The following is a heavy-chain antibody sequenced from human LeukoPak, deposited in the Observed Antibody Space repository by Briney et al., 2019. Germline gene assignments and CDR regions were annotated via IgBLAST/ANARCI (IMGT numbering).Heavy chain of an antibody. CDR1: GFTFSDYY. Sequence: GGSLRLSCAASGFTFSDYYMSWIRQAPGKGLEWVSYISSSGSTIYYADSVKGRFTISRDNAKNSLYLQMNSLRAEDTAVYYCARDPYYDFWSGVSEIWFDPWGQGTLVTVSS. CDR3: ARDPYYDFWSGVSEIWFDP. V-gene: IGHV3-11*04. D-gene: IGHD3-3*01. J-gene: IGHJ5*02. CDR2: ISSSGSTI.